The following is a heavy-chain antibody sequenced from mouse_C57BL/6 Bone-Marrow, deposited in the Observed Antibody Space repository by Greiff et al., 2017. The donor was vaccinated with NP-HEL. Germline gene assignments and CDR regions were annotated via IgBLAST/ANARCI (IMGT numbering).Heavy chain of an antibody. Sequence: EVQLVESGPGLVKPSQTVFLTCTVTGISITTGNYRWSWIRQFPGNKLEWIGYIDYSGTITYNPSLTSRTTITRDTPKNQFFLEMNSLTAEDTATYYCARENYYGSRGAMDDWGQGTSVTVSS. CDR3: ARENYYGSRGAMDD. D-gene: IGHD1-1*01. V-gene: IGHV3-5*01. CDR2: IDYSGTI. CDR1: GISITTGNYR. J-gene: IGHJ4*01.